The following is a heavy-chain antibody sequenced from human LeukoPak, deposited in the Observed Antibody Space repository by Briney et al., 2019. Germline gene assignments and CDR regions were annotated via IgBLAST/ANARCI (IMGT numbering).Heavy chain of an antibody. CDR2: ITLSSSTI. J-gene: IGHJ4*02. Sequence: GGSLRLSCAASGFTFSSYSMNWVRQAPGKGLEWVSYITLSSSTIYYSDSVKGRFTISRDNAKNSLYLQMSSLRAEDTAVYYCAREPTYTSSWYTSCDYWGQGTLVTVSS. CDR1: GFTFSSYS. V-gene: IGHV3-48*01. CDR3: AREPTYTSSWYTSCDY. D-gene: IGHD6-13*01.